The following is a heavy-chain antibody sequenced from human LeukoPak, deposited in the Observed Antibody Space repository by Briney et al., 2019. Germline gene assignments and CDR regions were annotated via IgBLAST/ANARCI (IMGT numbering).Heavy chain of an antibody. V-gene: IGHV3-21*06. CDR2: ISGSGNYI. CDR1: EVTFSTYT. CDR3: AGLRRAYYYYMDV. J-gene: IGHJ6*03. Sequence: GGSLRLSCAASEVTFSTYTMTWVRQAPGKGLEWVSSISGSGNYIYYADSLKGRFTISRDNANNLLFLQMSSLRAEDTAVYFCAGLRRAYYYYMDVWGKGTTVTISS.